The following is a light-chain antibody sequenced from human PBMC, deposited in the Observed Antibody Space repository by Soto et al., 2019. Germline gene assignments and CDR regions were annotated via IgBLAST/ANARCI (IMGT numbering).Light chain of an antibody. J-gene: IGKJ3*01. CDR2: GAS. Sequence: EIVMTQSPATLSVSPGERATLSCRASQSVSSNLAWYQQKPGQAPRLLIYGASIRATGIPARFSGSGSGTEFTLTISSLQSEDFAVYSCQQYKNWPRTFGPGTKVDIK. CDR1: QSVSSN. V-gene: IGKV3D-15*01. CDR3: QQYKNWPRT.